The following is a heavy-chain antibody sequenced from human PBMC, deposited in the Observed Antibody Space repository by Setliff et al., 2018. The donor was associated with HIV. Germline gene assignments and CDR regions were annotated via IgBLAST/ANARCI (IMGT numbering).Heavy chain of an antibody. CDR1: GFTFTSYT. J-gene: IGHJ6*03. Sequence: GGSLRLSCAASGFTFTSYTMAWVRQAPGKGLEWVSSISSTNKYIYYAESVRGRVSISRDYAKNSVFLQMNSLRGDDTAVYFCARALKCRGLLCHYYMDVWGKGTTVTVSS. CDR3: ARALKCRGLLCHYYMDV. CDR2: ISSTNKYI. V-gene: IGHV3-21*01. D-gene: IGHD2-15*01.